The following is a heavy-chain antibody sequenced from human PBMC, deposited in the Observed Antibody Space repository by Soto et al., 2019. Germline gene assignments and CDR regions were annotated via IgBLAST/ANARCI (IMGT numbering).Heavy chain of an antibody. CDR1: GFTFSSYG. V-gene: IGHV3-33*01. J-gene: IGHJ4*02. CDR2: IWNDGSNG. Sequence: PGGSLRLSCEASGFTFSSYGMHWVRQAPGKGLEWVAIIWNDGSNGYYADSVKGRFTISRDNSKNTLYLQVSNLRAEDTAVYFCARDQTDSGGYSDSWGQGTLVTVSS. CDR3: ARDQTDSGGYSDS. D-gene: IGHD3-22*01.